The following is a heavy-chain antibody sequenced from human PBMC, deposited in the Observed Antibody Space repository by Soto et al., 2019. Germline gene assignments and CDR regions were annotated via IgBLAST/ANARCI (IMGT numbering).Heavy chain of an antibody. CDR1: GFTVSSNY. J-gene: IGHJ4*02. D-gene: IGHD4-4*01. V-gene: IGHV3-53*01. CDR2: IYSGGST. CDR3: ARDLTSGYSGDY. Sequence: GGSLRLSCAASGFTVSSNYMSWVRQAPGKGLEWVSVIYSGGSTYYADSVKGRFTISRDNSKNTLYLQMNSLRAEDTAVYYCARDLTSGYSGDYWGQGTLVTVSS.